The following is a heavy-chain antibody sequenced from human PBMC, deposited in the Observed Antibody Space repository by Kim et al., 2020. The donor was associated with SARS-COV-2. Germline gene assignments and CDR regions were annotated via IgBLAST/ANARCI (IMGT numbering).Heavy chain of an antibody. Sequence: SETLSLTCAVYGGSFSGYYWSWIRQPPGKGLEWIGEINHSGSTNYNPSLKSRVTISVDTSKNQISLKLSSVTAAATAVYYCARDGVTMVRVDYYGMDVWGQGTPVTVSS. CDR1: GGSFSGYY. CDR2: INHSGST. D-gene: IGHD3-10*01. J-gene: IGHJ6*02. V-gene: IGHV4-34*01. CDR3: ARDGVTMVRVDYYGMDV.